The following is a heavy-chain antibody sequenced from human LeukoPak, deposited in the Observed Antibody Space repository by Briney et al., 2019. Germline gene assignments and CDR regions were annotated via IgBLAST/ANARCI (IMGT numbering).Heavy chain of an antibody. CDR1: GGTFSSYA. D-gene: IGHD5-18*01. CDR3: ARSLRGYTYGYGDY. CDR2: IIPILGIT. V-gene: IGHV1-69*04. Sequence: SVKVSCKASGGTFSSYAITWMRQAPGQGLEWMGRIIPILGITNYAQKFQGRVTITADKSTSTAYMELSSLRSEDTAVYYCARSLRGYTYGYGDYRGQGTLVTVSS. J-gene: IGHJ4*02.